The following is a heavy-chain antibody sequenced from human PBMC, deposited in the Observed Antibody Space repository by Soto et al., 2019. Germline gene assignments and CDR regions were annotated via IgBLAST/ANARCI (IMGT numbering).Heavy chain of an antibody. Sequence: GGSLRLSCAASAFTFSSYAMSWVRQAPGKGLEWVSAITGSDGNNYYADSVKGRFNISRDNYKNTLYLQMNSLRADDTAVYYCAKTVSTTWAFDYWGQGTLVTVSS. CDR3: AKTVSTTWAFDY. CDR1: AFTFSSYA. D-gene: IGHD2-2*01. J-gene: IGHJ4*02. V-gene: IGHV3-23*01. CDR2: ITGSDGNN.